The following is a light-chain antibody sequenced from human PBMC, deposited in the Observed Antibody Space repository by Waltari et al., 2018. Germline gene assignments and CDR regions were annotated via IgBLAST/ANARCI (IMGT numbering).Light chain of an antibody. CDR1: NIGSKT. V-gene: IGLV3-21*01. J-gene: IGLJ2*01. CDR3: QVWESRSDPF. CDR2: YDS. Sequence: SYVLTQPPSVSVAPGETAQITCEGNNIGSKTVQWYQQTPGQAPVLVIYYDSGRPSGIPGRFSGSNSGNTATLTISRVEAGDEADYYCQVWESRSDPFFGGGTKLTVL.